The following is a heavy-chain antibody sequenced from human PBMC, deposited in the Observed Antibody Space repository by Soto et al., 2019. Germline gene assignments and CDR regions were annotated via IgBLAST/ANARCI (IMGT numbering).Heavy chain of an antibody. V-gene: IGHV1-69*06. CDR3: ARDTTPVTRGYFDY. CDR2: IIPFFCTA. Sequence: VQMVQSGAEVKKPGSSVNVSCKASGGTFSSYTVSWVRQAPGQGLEWMVGIIPFFCTANYAQEFQGSVPNTAHNSTSTAYLELTSLRSEVTAGYYCARDTTPVTRGYFDYWGQGTLVTVSS. CDR1: GGTFSSYT. D-gene: IGHD4-17*01. J-gene: IGHJ4*02.